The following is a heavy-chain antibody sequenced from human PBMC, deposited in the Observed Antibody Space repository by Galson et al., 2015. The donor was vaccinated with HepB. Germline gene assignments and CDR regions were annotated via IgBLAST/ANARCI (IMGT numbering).Heavy chain of an antibody. J-gene: IGHJ6*02. Sequence: SVKVSCKASGGTFSSYAISWVRQAPGKGLEWMGGIIPIFGKANYAQKFQDTVTITADEATSSAYMELSSLRSEDTAIYYCATTPGSRYCGMDVWGQGTTVTVS. V-gene: IGHV1-69*13. CDR1: GGTFSSYA. CDR3: ATTPGSRYCGMDV. CDR2: IIPIFGKA. D-gene: IGHD3-10*01.